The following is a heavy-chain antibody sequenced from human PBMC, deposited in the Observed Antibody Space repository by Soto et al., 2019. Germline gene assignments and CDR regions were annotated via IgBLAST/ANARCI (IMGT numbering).Heavy chain of an antibody. D-gene: IGHD2-15*01. CDR2: ISSSGSTI. J-gene: IGHJ3*02. CDR3: ARDRHSRYCSGGSCYSGSGEDDAFVI. CDR1: GFTFSDYY. V-gene: IGHV3-11*01. Sequence: GGSLRLSCAASGFTFSDYYMSWIRQAPGKGLEWVSYISSSGSTIYYADSVKGRFTISRDNAKNSLYLQMNSLRAEDTAVYYCARDRHSRYCSGGSCYSGSGEDDAFVIWGQGTMVTVSS.